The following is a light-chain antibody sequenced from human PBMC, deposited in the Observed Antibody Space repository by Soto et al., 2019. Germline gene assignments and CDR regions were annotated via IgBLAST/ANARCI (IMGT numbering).Light chain of an antibody. Sequence: DIQMTQSPSTLSASVGDGVTITCRASQRISTWLAWYQQKPGKAPKLLISDASSLETGVPSRFSGSGSGTEITLTCTVRPHEDIAYYFCQQYDSDRTIGEGTKVDIK. CDR2: DAS. V-gene: IGKV1-5*01. CDR1: QRISTW. CDR3: QQYDSDRT. J-gene: IGKJ1*01.